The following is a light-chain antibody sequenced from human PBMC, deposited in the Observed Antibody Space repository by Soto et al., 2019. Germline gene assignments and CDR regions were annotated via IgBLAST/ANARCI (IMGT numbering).Light chain of an antibody. Sequence: VMTQSPATLSVSPGERATLSCRASESVSSNLAWYQQRPGQAPRLLIYGASTRATDTPVRFRGSGSGTEFTLTISRLQSEDFAVYYCQQYNIWTSSISFGQGTRLEIK. J-gene: IGKJ5*01. V-gene: IGKV3-15*01. CDR1: ESVSSN. CDR3: QQYNIWTSSIS. CDR2: GAS.